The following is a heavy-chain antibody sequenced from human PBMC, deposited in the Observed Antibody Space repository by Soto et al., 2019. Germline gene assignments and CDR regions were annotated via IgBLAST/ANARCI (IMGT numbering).Heavy chain of an antibody. J-gene: IGHJ5*02. CDR3: ATLLHFSFDP. D-gene: IGHD3-3*02. CDR2: FDPEEGKP. CDR1: GYILSKLS. Sequence: ASVKVSCKVFGYILSKLSMHWVRQAPGKGLEWMGAFDPEEGKPIYAQKFRGRITMTEDTSTDTAYMELSSLRSDDSAVYYCATLLHFSFDPWGQGTRVTVSS. V-gene: IGHV1-24*01.